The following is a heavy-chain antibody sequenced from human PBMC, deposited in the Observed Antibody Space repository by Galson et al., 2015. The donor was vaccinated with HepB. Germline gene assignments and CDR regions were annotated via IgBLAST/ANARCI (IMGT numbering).Heavy chain of an antibody. CDR2: ISSSSSYI. V-gene: IGHV3-21*01. D-gene: IGHD3-22*01. CDR1: GFTFSSYS. J-gene: IGHJ3*02. Sequence: SLRLSCAASGFTFSSYSMNWVRQAPGKGLEWVSSISSSSSYIYYADSVKGRFTISRDNAKNSLYLQMNSLRAEDTAVYYCARRGYYYDSSGGVGAFDIWGQGTMVTVSS. CDR3: ARRGYYYDSSGGVGAFDI.